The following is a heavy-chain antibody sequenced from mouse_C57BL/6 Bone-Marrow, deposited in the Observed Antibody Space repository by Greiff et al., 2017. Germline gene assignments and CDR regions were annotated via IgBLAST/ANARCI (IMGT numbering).Heavy chain of an antibody. CDR2: IRNKANGYTT. CDR1: GFTFTAYY. Sequence: EVQGVESGGGLVQPGGSLSLSCAASGFTFTAYYMSWVRQPPGKALDWLGFIRNKANGYTTEYSASVKGRFTSSRDNSQSIVYIQMNALRAEDSAAYYCARSHITTGNFDVWGTGTTVTVSS. J-gene: IGHJ1*03. V-gene: IGHV7-3*01. D-gene: IGHD1-1*01. CDR3: ARSHITTGNFDV.